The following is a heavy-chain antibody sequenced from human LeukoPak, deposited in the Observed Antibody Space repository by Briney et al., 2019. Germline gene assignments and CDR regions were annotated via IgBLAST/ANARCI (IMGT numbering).Heavy chain of an antibody. V-gene: IGHV3-21*01. CDR3: ARAGNDAFDI. CDR2: ISSSSSYI. Sequence: GGSLSLSCAASGFTFSSYSMNWVRQAPGKGLEWVSSISSSSSYIYYADSVKGRFTISRDNAKNSLYLQMNSLRAEDTAVYYCARAGNDAFDIWGQGTMVTVSS. CDR1: GFTFSSYS. J-gene: IGHJ3*02.